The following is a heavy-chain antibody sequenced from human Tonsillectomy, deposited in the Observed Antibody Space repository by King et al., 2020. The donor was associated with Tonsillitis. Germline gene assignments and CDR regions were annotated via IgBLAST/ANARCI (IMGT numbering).Heavy chain of an antibody. V-gene: IGHV4-39*01. J-gene: IGHJ5*02. CDR3: ARLVDDGDPRGWFDP. CDR2: IYYSGST. D-gene: IGHD4-17*01. Sequence: QLQESGPGLVKPSETLSLTCTVSGGSISSSSYYWGWIRQPPGKGLEWIGSIYYSGSTYYNPSLKSRVTISVDTSKNQFSLKLSSVTAADTAVYYCARLVDDGDPRGWFDPWGQGTLVTVSS. CDR1: GGSISSSSYY.